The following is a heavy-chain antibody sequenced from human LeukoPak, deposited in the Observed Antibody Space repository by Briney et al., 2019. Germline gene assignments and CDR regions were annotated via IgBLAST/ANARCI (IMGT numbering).Heavy chain of an antibody. Sequence: ASVKVSCKASGYTFTGYYMHWVRQAPGQGLEWMGWINPNSDGTNYAQKFQGRVTMTRDTSISTAYMELSRLRSDDTAVYYCARGYYYDSSGYLPSGYWGQGTLVTVSS. D-gene: IGHD3-22*01. CDR2: INPNSDGT. CDR3: ARGYYYDSSGYLPSGY. V-gene: IGHV1-2*02. J-gene: IGHJ4*02. CDR1: GYTFTGYY.